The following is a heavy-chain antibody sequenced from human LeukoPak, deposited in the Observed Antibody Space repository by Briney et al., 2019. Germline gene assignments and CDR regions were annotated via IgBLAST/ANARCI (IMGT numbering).Heavy chain of an antibody. J-gene: IGHJ3*02. CDR1: GGSISSGGYY. CDR3: ARVLTGYYGDAFDI. Sequence: QSSETLSLTCTVSGGSISSGGYYWSWIRQHPGKGLEWIGYIYYSGSTYYNPSLKSRVTISVDTSKNQFSLKLSSVTAADTAVYYCARVLTGYYGDAFDIWGQGTMVTVSS. V-gene: IGHV4-31*03. D-gene: IGHD3-9*01. CDR2: IYYSGST.